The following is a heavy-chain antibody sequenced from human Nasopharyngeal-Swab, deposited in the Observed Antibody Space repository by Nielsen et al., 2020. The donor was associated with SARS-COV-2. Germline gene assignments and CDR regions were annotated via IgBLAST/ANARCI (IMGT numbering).Heavy chain of an antibody. D-gene: IGHD3-3*01. CDR3: ARGIGVLRFLEWSHMDV. CDR1: VYTFTSYY. V-gene: IGHV1-46*01. J-gene: IGHJ6*03. Sequence: ASVKVSCKSSVYTFTSYYMHWVRQAPGQGLEWMGIINPSGCSTSYAQKFQGRVTMTRDTSTSTVYMELSSLRSEDTAVYYCARGIGVLRFLEWSHMDVWGKGTTVTVSS. CDR2: INPSGCST.